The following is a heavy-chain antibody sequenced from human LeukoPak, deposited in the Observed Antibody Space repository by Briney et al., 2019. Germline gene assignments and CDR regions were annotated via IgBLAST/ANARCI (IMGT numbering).Heavy chain of an antibody. CDR3: ARWPLVDFWSGYHPYFDY. CDR2: IYYSGST. J-gene: IGHJ4*02. V-gene: IGHV4-39*01. CDR1: GGSISSSSYY. Sequence: SETLSLTCTVSGGSISSSSYYWGWIRQPPGKGLEWIGSIYYSGSTYYNPSLKSRVTISVDTSKNQFSLKLSSVTAADTAVYYCARWPLVDFWSGYHPYFDYWSQGTLVTVSS. D-gene: IGHD3-3*01.